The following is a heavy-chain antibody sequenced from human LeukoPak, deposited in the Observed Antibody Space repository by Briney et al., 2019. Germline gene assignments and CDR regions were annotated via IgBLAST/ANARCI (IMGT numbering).Heavy chain of an antibody. J-gene: IGHJ4*02. Sequence: PGGSLRLSCAASGFTFSSYSMNWVRKAPGKGLEWVSSISSSSSYIYYADSVKGRFTISRDNAKNSLYLQMNSLRAEDTAVYYCARSVVVTSEFDYWGQGTLVTVSS. D-gene: IGHD2-15*01. CDR1: GFTFSSYS. CDR2: ISSSSSYI. CDR3: ARSVVVTSEFDY. V-gene: IGHV3-21*01.